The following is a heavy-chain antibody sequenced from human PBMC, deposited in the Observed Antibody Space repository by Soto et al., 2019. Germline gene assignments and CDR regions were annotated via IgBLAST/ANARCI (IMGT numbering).Heavy chain of an antibody. V-gene: IGHV1-18*01. Sequence: ASEKLSSMVSGSTITIQGISWVLPAPGQGLEWMGWISAYNGNTNYAQKLQGRVTLTTDTSTSTAYMELRSLSSDATAVYHCARGRIQARLDYFAYRCQGTVV. D-gene: IGHD6-6*01. CDR1: GSTITIQG. J-gene: IGHJ4*02. CDR3: ARGRIQARLDYFAY. CDR2: ISAYNGNT.